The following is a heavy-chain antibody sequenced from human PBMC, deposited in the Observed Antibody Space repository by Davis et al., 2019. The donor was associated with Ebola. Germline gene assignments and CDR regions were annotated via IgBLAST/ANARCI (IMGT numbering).Heavy chain of an antibody. V-gene: IGHV1-2*06. D-gene: IGHD2-2*01. CDR3: ARLCSSSCPNEY. CDR2: MNPHSGGT. Sequence: AASVKVSCKASGYTFTAYHMHWVRQAPGQGLEWMGRMNPHSGGTNYAQTFQGRVTMISDTSISTAYMELSRLTYDDTAVYYCARLCSSSCPNEYWGQGTLVTVSS. CDR1: GYTFTAYH. J-gene: IGHJ4*02.